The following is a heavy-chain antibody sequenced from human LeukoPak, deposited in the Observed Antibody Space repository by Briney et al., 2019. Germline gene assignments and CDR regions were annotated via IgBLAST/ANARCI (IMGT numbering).Heavy chain of an antibody. J-gene: IGHJ4*02. D-gene: IGHD6-13*01. CDR3: AKVASIAAAGEFGS. Sequence: GGSLRLSCAASGFTFSSYGMHWVRQAPGKGLEWVAFIRYDGSGKYYGDSVKGRFTISRDISKNTLHLQMNSLRAEDTAVYYCAKVASIAAAGEFGSWGQGTLVTVSS. CDR2: IRYDGSGK. CDR1: GFTFSSYG. V-gene: IGHV3-30*02.